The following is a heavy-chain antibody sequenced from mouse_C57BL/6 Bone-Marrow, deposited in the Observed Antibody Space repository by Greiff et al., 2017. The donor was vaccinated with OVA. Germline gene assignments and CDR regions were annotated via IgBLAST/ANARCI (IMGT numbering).Heavy chain of an antibody. V-gene: IGHV14-4*01. D-gene: IGHD1-1*02. J-gene: IGHJ2*01. CDR1: GFNIKDDY. CDR2: LDPENGDT. CDR3: TTGGLDY. Sequence: VQLQQSGAELVRPGASVKLSCTASGFNIKDDYMHWVKQRPEQGLEWIGWLDPENGDTEYASKFQGKATITADTSSNTAYLQLSSLTSEDTAVYYCTTGGLDYWGQGTTLTVSS.